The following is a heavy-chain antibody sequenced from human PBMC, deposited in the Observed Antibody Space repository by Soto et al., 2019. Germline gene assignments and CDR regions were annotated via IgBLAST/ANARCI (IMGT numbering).Heavy chain of an antibody. V-gene: IGHV3-23*01. CDR2: ISGSGGST. CDR1: GFTFSSYA. Sequence: EVQLLESGGGLVQPGGSLRLSCAASGFTFSSYAMSWVRQAPGKGLEWVSAISGSGGSTYYADSVKGRFTISRDNSKXXXXXXXXXXXXXXXXXXXXXXXXXXXXYM. CDR3: XXXXXXXXYM. J-gene: IGHJ6*03.